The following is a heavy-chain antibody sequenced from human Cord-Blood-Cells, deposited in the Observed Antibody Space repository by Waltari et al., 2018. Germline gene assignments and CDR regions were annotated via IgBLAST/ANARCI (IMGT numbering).Heavy chain of an antibody. Sequence: QVQLQESGPGLVKPSETLSLTCTVSGGSISSYYWSCIRQPPGKGLEWIGYIYYSGSTNYNPSLKSRVTISVDTSKNQFSLKLSSVTAADTAVYYCARVSPAAYYDILTGYFDYWGQGTLVTVSS. D-gene: IGHD3-9*01. CDR3: ARVSPAAYYDILTGYFDY. CDR2: IYYSGST. CDR1: GGSISSYY. V-gene: IGHV4-59*01. J-gene: IGHJ4*02.